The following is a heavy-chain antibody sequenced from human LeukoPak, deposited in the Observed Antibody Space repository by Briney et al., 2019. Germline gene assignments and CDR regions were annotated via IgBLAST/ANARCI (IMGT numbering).Heavy chain of an antibody. CDR1: GGTFSSYA. Sequence: ASVKVSCKASGGTFSSYAISWVRQAPGQGLEWMGGIIPIFGTAIYAQKFQGRVTITADESTSTAYMELSSLRSEDTAVYYCARAYGGNSDYFDYWGQGTLVTVSS. CDR3: ARAYGGNSDYFDY. J-gene: IGHJ4*02. D-gene: IGHD4-23*01. V-gene: IGHV1-69*13. CDR2: IIPIFGTA.